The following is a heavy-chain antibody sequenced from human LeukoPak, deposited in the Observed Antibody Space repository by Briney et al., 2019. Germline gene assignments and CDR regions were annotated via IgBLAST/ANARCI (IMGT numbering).Heavy chain of an antibody. CDR2: IYPGDSDT. Sequence: KGGESLKISCKGSGYPFSSYWIGWVRQMPGKGLGWMGIIYPGDSDTRYSPSLQGQVTISVDTSIGPAYLQWSSLKASDTAIYYCARQNDFRLDYWGQGTLVTVSS. CDR1: GYPFSSYW. CDR3: ARQNDFRLDY. D-gene: IGHD3-3*01. J-gene: IGHJ4*02. V-gene: IGHV5-51*01.